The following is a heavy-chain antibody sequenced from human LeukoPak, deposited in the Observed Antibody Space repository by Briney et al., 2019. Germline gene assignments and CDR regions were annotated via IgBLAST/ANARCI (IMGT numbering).Heavy chain of an antibody. Sequence: PGGPLRLSCATSGFTFSNAWMSWARQAPGKGLEWVGRIKNKADGGTTDYTVPVKGRFTISRDDAKNTLYLQMDSLISEDTAIYYCVWHYFDYWGQGALVTVSS. CDR2: IKNKADGGTT. D-gene: IGHD3-16*01. CDR1: GFTFSNAW. CDR3: VWHYFDY. J-gene: IGHJ4*02. V-gene: IGHV3-15*01.